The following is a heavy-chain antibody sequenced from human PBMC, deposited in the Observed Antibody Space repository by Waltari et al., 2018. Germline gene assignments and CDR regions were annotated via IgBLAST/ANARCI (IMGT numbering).Heavy chain of an antibody. Sequence: QVQLHESGPGLVRPSETLSLTCTVSGGSMSTYYRSWIRQPPGKGLEWIGYLYYSGSTSYNPSLKIRVTMSLDTAKNQFSLNLTSVTAADTAVYYCARSTPGLFVDVWGQGTTVTVSS. CDR2: LYYSGST. D-gene: IGHD2-2*01. V-gene: IGHV4-59*01. CDR1: GGSMSTYY. CDR3: ARSTPGLFVDV. J-gene: IGHJ6*02.